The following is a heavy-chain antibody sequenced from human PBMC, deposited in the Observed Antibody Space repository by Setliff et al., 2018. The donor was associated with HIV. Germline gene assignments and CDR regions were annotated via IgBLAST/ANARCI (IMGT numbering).Heavy chain of an antibody. CDR2: IYSTGST. D-gene: IGHD4-17*01. CDR3: AKGAGFYGDYTFDH. V-gene: IGHV4-59*11. CDR1: GASITSHY. J-gene: IGHJ4*02. Sequence: PSETLSLTCTVSGASITSHYWSWIRQSPGRELEWIGYIYSTGSTNYNPSLQRRVTISMVASRNQFSLKVTSVTAADTAVYYCAKGAGFYGDYTFDHWGQGRQVTVSS.